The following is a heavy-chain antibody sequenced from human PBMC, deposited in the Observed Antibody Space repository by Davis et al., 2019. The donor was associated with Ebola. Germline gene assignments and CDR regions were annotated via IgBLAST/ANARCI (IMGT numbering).Heavy chain of an antibody. J-gene: IGHJ4*02. D-gene: IGHD6-13*01. CDR2: ISSSSSTI. Sequence: PGGSLRLSCAASGFTFSDYYMSWIRQAPGKGLEWVSYISSSSSTIYYADSVKGRFTISRDNAKNSLYLQMNSLRDEDTAVYYCARDFREGYSSSFDYWGQGTLVTVSS. CDR3: ARDFREGYSSSFDY. CDR1: GFTFSDYY. V-gene: IGHV3-11*04.